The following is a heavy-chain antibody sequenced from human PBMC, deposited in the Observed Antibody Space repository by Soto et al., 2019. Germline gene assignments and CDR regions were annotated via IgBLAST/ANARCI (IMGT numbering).Heavy chain of an antibody. CDR3: ARGVVSEGFWFDP. J-gene: IGHJ5*02. V-gene: IGHV4-59*08. D-gene: IGHD3-3*01. Sequence: SETLSLTCTVSGGSISSYYWSWIRQPPGKGLEWIGYIYYSGSTNYNPSLKSRVTISVDTSKNQFSLKLSSVTAADTAVYYCARGVVSEGFWFDPWGQGTLVTVSS. CDR1: GGSISSYY. CDR2: IYYSGST.